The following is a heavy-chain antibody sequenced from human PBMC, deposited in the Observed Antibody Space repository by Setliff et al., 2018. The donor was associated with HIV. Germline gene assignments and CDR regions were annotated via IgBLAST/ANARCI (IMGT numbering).Heavy chain of an antibody. J-gene: IGHJ1*01. CDR2: TTSNGRTT. D-gene: IGHD3-22*01. CDR1: GFTFSAYA. Sequence: TGGSLRLSCAASGFTFSAYAMTWVRRAPGRGLEWVSATTSNGRTTDYAESVRGRFTLSRDNSGNTLYLQMTSLRAEDTAIYYCAKDIVVVIGPPFQHWGQGTLVTVSS. CDR3: AKDIVVVIGPPFQH. V-gene: IGHV3-23*01.